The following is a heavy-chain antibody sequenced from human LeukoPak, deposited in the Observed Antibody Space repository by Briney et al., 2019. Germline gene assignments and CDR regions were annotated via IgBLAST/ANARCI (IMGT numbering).Heavy chain of an antibody. D-gene: IGHD3-9*01. Sequence: GGSLRLSCAASVFTFSNALMSWVRQAPGQGREGVGRIKSKTDGGTTDYAAPVKGRFTISRDDSKNTLYLQMNSLKTEDTAVYYCTTYLYYDILTGCSNFDYWGQGTLVTVSS. J-gene: IGHJ4*02. CDR2: IKSKTDGGTT. CDR1: VFTFSNAL. V-gene: IGHV3-15*01. CDR3: TTYLYYDILTGCSNFDY.